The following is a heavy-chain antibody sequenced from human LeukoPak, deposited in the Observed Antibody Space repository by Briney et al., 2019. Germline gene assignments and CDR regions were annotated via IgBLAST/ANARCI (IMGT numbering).Heavy chain of an antibody. CDR2: ISGSGGST. CDR1: GFTVSSNY. D-gene: IGHD2-2*01. J-gene: IGHJ4*02. V-gene: IGHV3-23*01. CDR3: LVVPAARSRGPFDY. Sequence: GGSLRLSCAASGFTVSSNYMSWVRQAPGKGLEWVSAISGSGGSTYYADSVKGRFTISRDNSKNTLYLQMNSLRAEDTAVYYCLVVPAARSRGPFDYWGQGTLVTVSS.